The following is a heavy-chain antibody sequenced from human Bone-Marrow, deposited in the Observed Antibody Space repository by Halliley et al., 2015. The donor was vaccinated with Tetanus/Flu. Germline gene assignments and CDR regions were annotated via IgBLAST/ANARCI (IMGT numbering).Heavy chain of an antibody. V-gene: IGHV3-23*01. CDR2: ITSGGVAA. D-gene: IGHD4-17*01. Sequence: GWVSAITSGGVAAYYAGSVKGRFTISRDNSRNTLYLQMNSLKAEDTAIYYCARDYSDPRGAFDYWGQGTLVTVSS. CDR3: ARDYSDPRGAFDY. J-gene: IGHJ4*02.